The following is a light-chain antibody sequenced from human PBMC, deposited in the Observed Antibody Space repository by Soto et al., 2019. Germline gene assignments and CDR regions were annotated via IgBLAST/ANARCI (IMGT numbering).Light chain of an antibody. CDR1: QSISSS. CDR2: MAS. V-gene: IGKV1-5*03. Sequence: DTQMTQSPSTLSASVGDRVTITCRASQSISSSLAWYQQKPGRAPQLLMYMASTLESGVPSRFGGSGSGTEFTLTISSLQPDDFATYYCQQYKTYPFSFGPGTKVDIK. J-gene: IGKJ3*01. CDR3: QQYKTYPFS.